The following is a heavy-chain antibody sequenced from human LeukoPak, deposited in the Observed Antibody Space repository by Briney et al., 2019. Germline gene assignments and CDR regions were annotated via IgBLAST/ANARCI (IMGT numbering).Heavy chain of an antibody. D-gene: IGHD6-13*01. CDR1: GGSFSGYY. J-gene: IGHJ5*02. CDR3: ARGGGPGIAAAGTRFDP. Sequence: PSETLSLTCAVYGGSFSGYYWSWIRQPPGKGLEWIGEINHSGSTNYNPSLKSRVTISVDTSKNQFSLKLSSVTAADTAGYYCARGGGPGIAAAGTRFDPWGQGTLVTVSS. V-gene: IGHV4-34*01. CDR2: INHSGST.